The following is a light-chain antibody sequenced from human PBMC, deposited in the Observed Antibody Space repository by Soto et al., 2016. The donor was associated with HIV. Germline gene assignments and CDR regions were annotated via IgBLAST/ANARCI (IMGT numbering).Light chain of an antibody. V-gene: IGLV3-27*01. CDR2: KDT. Sequence: SYELTQPSSVSVSPGQTARITCSGDVLARKYARWFQQKPGQAPVLLIYKDTERPSGIPERFSGSSSGTTVTLTISGALVEDEADYYCYSAADNNLVFGGGTRLTVL. CDR1: VLARKY. CDR3: YSAADNNLV. J-gene: IGLJ2*01.